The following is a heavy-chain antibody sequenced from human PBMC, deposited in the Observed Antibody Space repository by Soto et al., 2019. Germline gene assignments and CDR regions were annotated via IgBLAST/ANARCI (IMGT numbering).Heavy chain of an antibody. V-gene: IGHV3-21*01. Sequence: GGSLRLSCAASGFTFSSYSMNWVRQAPGKGLEWVSSISSSSSYIYYADSVKGRFTISRDNAKNSLYLQMNSLRAEDTAVYYCARAAYDSSGYSVHFDYWGQGTLVTVS. CDR2: ISSSSSYI. J-gene: IGHJ4*02. CDR3: ARAAYDSSGYSVHFDY. D-gene: IGHD3-22*01. CDR1: GFTFSSYS.